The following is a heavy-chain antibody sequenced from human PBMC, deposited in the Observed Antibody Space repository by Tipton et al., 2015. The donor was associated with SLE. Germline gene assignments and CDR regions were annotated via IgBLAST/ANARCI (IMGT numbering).Heavy chain of an antibody. CDR2: ISGSGGST. D-gene: IGHD2-15*01. J-gene: IGHJ5*02. CDR3: AKGGGVVVVVAATGWFDP. CDR1: GFTFSTYA. Sequence: SLRLSCAASGFTFSTYAMHWVRQAPGKGLEWVSAISGSGGSTYYADSVKGRFTISRDNSKNTLYLQMNSLRAEDTAVYYCAKGGGVVVVVAATGWFDPWGQGTLVTVSS. V-gene: IGHV3-23*01.